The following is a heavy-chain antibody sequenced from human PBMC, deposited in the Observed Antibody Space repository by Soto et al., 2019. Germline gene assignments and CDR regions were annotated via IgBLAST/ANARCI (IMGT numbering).Heavy chain of an antibody. J-gene: IGHJ6*02. D-gene: IGHD6-13*01. CDR2: IIPIFGTA. CDR1: GGTFSSYA. CDR3: ARDPVGQFIAAAGNYGMDV. Sequence: QVHLVQSVAEVKKPGSSVKVSCKASGGTFSSYAISWVRQAPGHGLEWMGGIIPIFGTANYAQKFQGRVTITAEKSTSTAYIELSSLRSEYTAVYYCARDPVGQFIAAAGNYGMDVWGQRTTVTVSS. V-gene: IGHV1-69*06.